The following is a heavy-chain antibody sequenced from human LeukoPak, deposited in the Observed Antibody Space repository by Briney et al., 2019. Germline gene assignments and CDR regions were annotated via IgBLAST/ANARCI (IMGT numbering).Heavy chain of an antibody. D-gene: IGHD2-15*01. CDR2: IYPGDFDT. Sequence: GESLKTPCKGSGYSFTSYWICWVRQMPGKGLEGMGNIYPGDFDTRYSPSFQGQVTISADTSISTAYLQWSSLKASDTAMYYCARLGVGVTFDYWGQGTLVTVSS. J-gene: IGHJ4*02. CDR1: GYSFTSYW. V-gene: IGHV5-51*01. CDR3: ARLGVGVTFDY.